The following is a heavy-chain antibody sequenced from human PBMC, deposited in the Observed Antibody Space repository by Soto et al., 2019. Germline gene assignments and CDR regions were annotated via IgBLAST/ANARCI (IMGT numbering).Heavy chain of an antibody. V-gene: IGHV4-59*01. CDR3: ARGGRGSGLYFLYYFDL. Sequence: SETLSLTCSVSAGSLSNYYWTWIRQSPGKGLEWIGEIYHTGSTKYNPSLKSRVAISVDMSKNQFSLTLNSVTPADTAVYYCARGGRGSGLYFLYYFDLWGQGTLDTVSS. J-gene: IGHJ4*02. CDR2: IYHTGST. CDR1: AGSLSNYY. D-gene: IGHD6-19*01.